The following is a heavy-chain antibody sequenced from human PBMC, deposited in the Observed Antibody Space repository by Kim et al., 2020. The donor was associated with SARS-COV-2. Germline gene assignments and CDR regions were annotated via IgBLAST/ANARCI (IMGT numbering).Heavy chain of an antibody. CDR3: AKVAKWGVYDILTGFYRPFDY. J-gene: IGHJ4*02. V-gene: IGHV3-23*01. Sequence: RFTISRDNSKNTVYLKMNSLRAEDTAVYYCAKVAKWGVYDILTGFYRPFDYWGQGTLVTVSS. D-gene: IGHD3-9*01.